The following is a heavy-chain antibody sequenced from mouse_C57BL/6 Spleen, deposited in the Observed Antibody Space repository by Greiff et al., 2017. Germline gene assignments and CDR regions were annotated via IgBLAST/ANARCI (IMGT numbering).Heavy chain of an antibody. CDR1: GYTFTSYW. J-gene: IGHJ3*01. CDR3: ARGGYDACFAY. D-gene: IGHD2-12*01. CDR2: IDPSDSYT. V-gene: IGHV1-69*01. Sequence: QVQLQQPGAELVMPGASVKLSCKASGYTFTSYWMHWVKQRPGQGLEWIGEIDPSDSYTNYNQKFKGKSTLTVDKSSSTAYMQLSSLTSEDSAVYYCARGGYDACFAYWGQGTLVTVSA.